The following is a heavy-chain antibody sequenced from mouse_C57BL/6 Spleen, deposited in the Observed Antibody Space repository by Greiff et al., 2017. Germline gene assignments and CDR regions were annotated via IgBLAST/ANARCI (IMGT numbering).Heavy chain of an antibody. D-gene: IGHD4-1*01. Sequence: VQLQQPGAELVRPGSSVKLSCKASGYTFTSYWMDWVKQRPGQGLEWIGNIYPSASETHYNQKFKDKATLTVDKTSSTAYMQLSSLTSADSAVXYCTSSGGGTNWDYWGQGTTLTVSS. J-gene: IGHJ2*01. CDR1: GYTFTSYW. V-gene: IGHV1-61*01. CDR3: TSSGGGTNWDY. CDR2: IYPSASET.